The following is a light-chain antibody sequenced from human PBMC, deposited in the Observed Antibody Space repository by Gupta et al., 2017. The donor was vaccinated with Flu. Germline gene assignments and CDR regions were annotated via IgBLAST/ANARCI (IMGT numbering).Light chain of an antibody. Sequence: QSALPQPASVSGSPGQSITISCTATSSDVGSYSFVSWYQQRQDNAPKIVLYEERKRTSGVANRCSGARSGNTAALTISGRPAEDEAEYFCCSCVGSKTWVFGGGTRLTVL. CDR3: CSCVGSKTWV. CDR1: SSDVGSYSF. CDR2: EER. J-gene: IGLJ3*02. V-gene: IGLV2-23*01.